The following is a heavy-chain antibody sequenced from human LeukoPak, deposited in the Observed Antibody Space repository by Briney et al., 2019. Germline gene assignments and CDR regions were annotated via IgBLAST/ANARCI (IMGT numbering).Heavy chain of an antibody. CDR3: ARQVNYYDSSGYYRFDY. V-gene: IGHV4-39*01. Sequence: SETLSLTCTVSGGSISSSSYYWGWIRQPPGKGLEWIGSIYYSGSTYYNPSLKSRVTISVDTSKNQFSLKLSSVTVADTAVYYCARQVNYYDSSGYYRFDYWGQGTLVTVSS. D-gene: IGHD3-22*01. CDR1: GGSISSSSYY. J-gene: IGHJ4*02. CDR2: IYYSGST.